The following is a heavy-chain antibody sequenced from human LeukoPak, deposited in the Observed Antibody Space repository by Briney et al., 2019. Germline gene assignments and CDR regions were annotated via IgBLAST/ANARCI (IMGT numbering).Heavy chain of an antibody. Sequence: SETLSLTCTVSGASISSDYWSWIRQPPGMGLEWIGDIHYTGSINYNPSLKSRVTISVDTSKTQFSVKLSSVTAADTAVYYCARLGDEWRITNTDYYYYYYMDVWGKGTTVTISS. CDR3: ARLGDEWRITNTDYYYYYYMDV. CDR1: GASISSDY. CDR2: IHYTGSI. D-gene: IGHD3-10*01. V-gene: IGHV4-59*12. J-gene: IGHJ6*03.